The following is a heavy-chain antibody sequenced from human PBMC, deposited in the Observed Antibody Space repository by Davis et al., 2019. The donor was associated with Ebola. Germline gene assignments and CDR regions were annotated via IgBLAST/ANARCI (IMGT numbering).Heavy chain of an antibody. CDR2: IKQDGSEK. Sequence: GGSLRLSCAASGFTFSSYAVTWVRQAPGKGLEWVANIKQDGSEKYYVDSVKGRFTISRDNSKNTLYLQMNSLRAEDTAVYYCATFPYGSGSYYDNYYYYGMDVWGQGTTVTVSS. D-gene: IGHD3-10*01. CDR1: GFTFSSYA. V-gene: IGHV3-7*03. CDR3: ATFPYGSGSYYDNYYYYGMDV. J-gene: IGHJ6*02.